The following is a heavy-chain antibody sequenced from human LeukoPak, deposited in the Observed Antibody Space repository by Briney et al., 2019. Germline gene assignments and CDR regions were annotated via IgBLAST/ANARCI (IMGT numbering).Heavy chain of an antibody. Sequence: SETLSLTCTVSGGSISSYYWSWIRQPPGKGLEWIGYIYYSGSTNYNPSLKSRVSISVDTSKNQFSLKLSSVTAADTAVYYCARVLLSNYDFWSGYSNWFDPWGQGTLVTVSS. J-gene: IGHJ5*02. CDR3: ARVLLSNYDFWSGYSNWFDP. D-gene: IGHD3-3*01. CDR1: GGSISSYY. CDR2: IYYSGST. V-gene: IGHV4-59*01.